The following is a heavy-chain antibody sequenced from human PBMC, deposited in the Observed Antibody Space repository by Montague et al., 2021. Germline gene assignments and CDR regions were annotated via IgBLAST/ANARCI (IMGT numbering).Heavy chain of an antibody. Sequence: SETLSLTCTVSGGSISSTSHYWDWIRQPPGKGLEWIGTFYSGGNTYYNPALKSRVSISADTSNNQFSLKLHSVTAADAAVYFCARARITGTTTPLDYWGQGTLGIVSS. CDR1: GGSISSTSHY. J-gene: IGHJ4*02. V-gene: IGHV4-39*01. CDR3: ARARITGTTTPLDY. D-gene: IGHD1/OR15-1a*01. CDR2: FYSGGNT.